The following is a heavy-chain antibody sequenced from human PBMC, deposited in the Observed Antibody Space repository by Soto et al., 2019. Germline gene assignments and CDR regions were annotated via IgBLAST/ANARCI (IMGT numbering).Heavy chain of an antibody. J-gene: IGHJ4*02. Sequence: EVQLLESGGGLVQPGGSLRLSCAASGLTFDNYAMSWVRQAPGKGLEWVSSISASGSMAYHADSVQGRFTISRDNSKNTLYLQMNSLRAEDTAVYYCAKLHPGDEWGQGTLVTVSS. CDR1: GLTFDNYA. CDR3: AKLHPGDE. V-gene: IGHV3-23*01. CDR2: ISASGSMA.